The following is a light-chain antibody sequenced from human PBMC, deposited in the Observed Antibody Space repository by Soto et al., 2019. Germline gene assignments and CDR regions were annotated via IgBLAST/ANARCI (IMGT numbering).Light chain of an antibody. Sequence: VLTQSPDTLSVPPGDRATLSCRASRIIGQNYLAWYQQTPGQAPRLXIYGASTRDTGIPARFSGSGAGPAFTLTISSLQSEDFEVDYCPQYNNWLRTFGQGTQVDNK. J-gene: IGKJ1*01. CDR1: RIIGQNY. CDR3: PQYNNWLRT. V-gene: IGKV3-15*01. CDR2: GAS.